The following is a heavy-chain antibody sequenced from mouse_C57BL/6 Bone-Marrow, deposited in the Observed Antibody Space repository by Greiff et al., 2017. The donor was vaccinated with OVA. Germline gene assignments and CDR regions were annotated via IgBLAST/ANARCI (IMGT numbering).Heavy chain of an antibody. D-gene: IGHD2-5*01. CDR2: ISYDGSN. Sequence: EVKLQESGPGLVKPSQSLSLTCSVTGYSITSGYYWNWIRQFPGNKLEWMGYISYDGSNNYNPSLKNRISITRDTSKNQFFLKLNSVTTEDTATYYCAIYSNYVYFDVWGTGTTVTVSS. CDR3: AIYSNYVYFDV. CDR1: GYSITSGYY. J-gene: IGHJ1*03. V-gene: IGHV3-6*01.